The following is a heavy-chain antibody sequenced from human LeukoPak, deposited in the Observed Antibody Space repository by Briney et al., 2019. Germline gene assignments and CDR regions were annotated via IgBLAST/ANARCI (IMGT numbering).Heavy chain of an antibody. V-gene: IGHV4-30-4*08. J-gene: IGHJ5*02. CDR3: ARAPPLYDFWSGPPYNWFDP. Sequence: PSETLSLTCTVSGGSISSGDYYWSWIRQPPGKGLEWIGYIYYSGSTYYNPSLKSRVTISVDTSKNQFSLKLSSVTAADTAVYYCARAPPLYDFWSGPPYNWFDPWGQGTLVTVSS. CDR1: GGSISSGDYY. CDR2: IYYSGST. D-gene: IGHD3-3*01.